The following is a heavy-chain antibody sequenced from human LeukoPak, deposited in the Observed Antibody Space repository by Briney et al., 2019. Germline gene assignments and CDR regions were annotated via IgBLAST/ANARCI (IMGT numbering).Heavy chain of an antibody. D-gene: IGHD2-15*01. J-gene: IGHJ3*02. V-gene: IGHV4-59*01. CDR3: ARDLAGRGGIVGYAFDI. CDR1: GVSISSYY. Sequence: SETLSLTCTVSGVSISSYYWSWIRQPPGKGLEWIGYVYYSGNTNYNPSLKSRATISRDTSKNQFSLKLSSVTAADAAVYYCARDLAGRGGIVGYAFDIWGQGTMVTVSS. CDR2: VYYSGNT.